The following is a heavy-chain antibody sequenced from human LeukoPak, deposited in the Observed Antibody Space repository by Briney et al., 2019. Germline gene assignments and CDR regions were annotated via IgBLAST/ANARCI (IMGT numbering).Heavy chain of an antibody. CDR3: ASGICSGGSCLNFDY. D-gene: IGHD2-15*01. J-gene: IGHJ4*02. CDR2: ISYDGSNK. V-gene: IGHV3-30*04. Sequence: GGSLRLSCAASGFTFSSYAMHWVRQAPGKGLEWVAVISYDGSNKYYADSVKGRFTISRDNSKNTLYLQMNSLRAEDTAVYYCASGICSGGSCLNFDYGGQGTLVTVS. CDR1: GFTFSSYA.